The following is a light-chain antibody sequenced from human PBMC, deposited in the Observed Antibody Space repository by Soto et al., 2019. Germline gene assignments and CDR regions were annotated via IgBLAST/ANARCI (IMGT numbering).Light chain of an antibody. CDR2: GAS. Sequence: EIVLTQSPGTLSLSPGERTTLSCRASQSVSSNFLAWYQEKLGQAPRLLIYGASKRATGIPNRFSGSGSGRDFTLTISRLEPEDFAVYYCRQYGTSLGFRVGGGTKVDIK. J-gene: IGKJ4*01. CDR3: RQYGTSLGFR. CDR1: QSVSSNF. V-gene: IGKV3-20*01.